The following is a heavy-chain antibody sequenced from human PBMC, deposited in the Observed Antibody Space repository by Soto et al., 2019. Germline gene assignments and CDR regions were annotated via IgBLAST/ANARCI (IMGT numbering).Heavy chain of an antibody. CDR3: ARGWDYFGGGGYPYYYDY. CDR1: GYILNSYY. Sequence: GASVKVSCKASGYILNSYYMHWVRQAPGQGLEWMGIINPSGGRTSYAQKFQDRVTISVEKSKNQFSLNLSSMTAADTAVYYCARGWDYFGGGGYPYYYDYWGRGTLVTVSS. V-gene: IGHV1-46*02. D-gene: IGHD2-21*01. J-gene: IGHJ4*02. CDR2: INPSGGRT.